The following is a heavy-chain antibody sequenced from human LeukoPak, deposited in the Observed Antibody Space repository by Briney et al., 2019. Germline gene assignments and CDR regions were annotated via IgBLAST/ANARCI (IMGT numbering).Heavy chain of an antibody. CDR1: GGSISSGSYY. J-gene: IGHJ4*02. CDR2: IYTSGST. V-gene: IGHV4-61*02. CDR3: ARARGYSGYDSYYLDY. D-gene: IGHD5-12*01. Sequence: SETLSLTCTVSGGSISSGSYYWSWIRQPAGKGLEWIGRIYTSGSTNYNPSLKSRVTISVDTSKNQFSLKLSSVTAADTAVYYCARARGYSGYDSYYLDYWGQGTLVTVSS.